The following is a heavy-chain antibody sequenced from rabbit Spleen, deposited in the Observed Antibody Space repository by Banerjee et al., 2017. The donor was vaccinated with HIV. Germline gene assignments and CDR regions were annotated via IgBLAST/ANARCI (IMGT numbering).Heavy chain of an antibody. V-gene: IGHV1S8*01. D-gene: IGHD2-1*01. Sequence: QEQLVESGGGLVKPEGSLKLSCTASGFSFSNKAVMCWVRQTPGKGLEWIGYIEPIFGNTYYANGVNGRFTISSHNAPNTLYLELSSLTAADTATYFCVRDQAGDGDYGPYYLNLWGQGTLVTVS. CDR2: IEPIFGNT. J-gene: IGHJ4*01. CDR1: GFSFSNKA. CDR3: VRDQAGDGDYGPYYLNL.